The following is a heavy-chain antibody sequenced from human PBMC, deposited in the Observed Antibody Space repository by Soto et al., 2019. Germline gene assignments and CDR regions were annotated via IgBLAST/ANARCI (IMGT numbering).Heavy chain of an antibody. CDR3: ERGYLDTAMDSGFDY. CDR1: GGTFSSYA. Sequence: QVQLVQSGAEVKKPGSSVKVSCKASGGTFSSYAISWVRQAPGQGLEWMGRSIHIFGTANYAKKFQGRVTITADESTSTAYMELSSLRAEDTAVYYCERGYLDTAMDSGFDYWGQGTLVTVAS. CDR2: SIHIFGTA. J-gene: IGHJ4*02. D-gene: IGHD5-18*01. V-gene: IGHV1-69*18.